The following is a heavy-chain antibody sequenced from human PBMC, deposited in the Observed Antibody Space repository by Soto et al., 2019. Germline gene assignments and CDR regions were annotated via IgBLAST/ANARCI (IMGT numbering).Heavy chain of an antibody. J-gene: IGHJ4*02. CDR2: SYYSGST. D-gene: IGHD1-1*01. CDR1: GGSINTYY. V-gene: IGHV4-59*01. CDR3: ARDRGTYYFDY. Sequence: SETLSLTCTVSGGSINTYYWSWIRQPPGKGLEWIGYSYYSGSTNYNPSLKSRVTISVDTSKKQISLKLSSVTAADTAVYYCARDRGTYYFDYWGQGTLVTVSS.